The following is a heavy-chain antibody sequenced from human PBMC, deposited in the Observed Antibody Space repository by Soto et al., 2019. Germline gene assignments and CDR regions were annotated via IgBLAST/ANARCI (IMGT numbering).Heavy chain of an antibody. CDR2: ISTSGNTI. J-gene: IGHJ4*02. CDR3: ARDYFYGSGSYSSYYFDS. D-gene: IGHD3-10*01. Sequence: AGGSLSLSCAASGFTFGDYYMSWIRQAPGKGLEWVSYISTSGNTIDYADSVKGRFTISRDSAKNSLYLQMNSLRAEDTAVYYCARDYFYGSGSYSSYYFDSWGQGTLVTVSS. V-gene: IGHV3-11*01. CDR1: GFTFGDYY.